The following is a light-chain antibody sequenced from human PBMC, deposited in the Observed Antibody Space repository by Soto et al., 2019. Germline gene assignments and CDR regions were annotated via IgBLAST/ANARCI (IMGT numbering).Light chain of an antibody. J-gene: IGKJ2*01. V-gene: IGKV3-11*01. CDR2: DTS. Sequence: DIVLTQSPATLSLSPGERATLSCRASQSLSTYLAWYQQKPGQAPRLLIYDTSKRATGVPTRFSGSGSETDYTLTISSLGPEDYALYFCQQRSTWPPGYTFGQGTKLEIK. CDR1: QSLSTY. CDR3: QQRSTWPPGYT.